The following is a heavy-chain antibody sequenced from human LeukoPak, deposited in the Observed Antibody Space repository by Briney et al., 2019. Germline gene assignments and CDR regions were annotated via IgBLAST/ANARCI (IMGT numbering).Heavy chain of an antibody. CDR1: GDSISSGDYY. CDR2: ISSSGST. J-gene: IGHJ4*02. V-gene: IGHV4-61*02. CDR3: ASQTYYYGSGSLDY. Sequence: SETLSLTCTVSGDSISSGDYYWSWIRQPAGKGLEWIGRISSSGSTNYNPSLKSRVTISVDTSKNQFSLKLSSVTAADTAVYYCASQTYYYGSGSLDYWGQGTLVTVSS. D-gene: IGHD3-10*01.